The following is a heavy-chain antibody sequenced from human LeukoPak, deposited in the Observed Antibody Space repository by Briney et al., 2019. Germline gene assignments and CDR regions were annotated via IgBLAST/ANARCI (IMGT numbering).Heavy chain of an antibody. CDR2: ITGSGGGT. D-gene: IGHD6-13*01. CDR3: AKAGYSSSWYNAFDI. J-gene: IGHJ3*02. CDR1: GFTFSNYA. Sequence: PGGSLRLSCAASGFTFSNYAMSWVRQAPGKGLQWVSAITGSGGGTYYADSVKGRFTISRDNSKNTLYLQMNSLRAEDTAVYYCAKAGYSSSWYNAFDIWGQGTMVTVSS. V-gene: IGHV3-23*01.